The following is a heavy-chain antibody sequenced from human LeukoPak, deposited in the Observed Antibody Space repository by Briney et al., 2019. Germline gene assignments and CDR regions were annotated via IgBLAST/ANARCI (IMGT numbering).Heavy chain of an antibody. V-gene: IGHV1-8*01. CDR1: GYTFTSYE. J-gene: IGHJ4*02. Sequence: ASVKVSCKASGYTFTSYEINWVRQATGQGLEWMGWMNPNSGNTGYAQKFQGRVTMTRNTSISIAYMELSSLRSDDTAVYYCARATGKDILTGRKLDNWGQGTLVTVSS. D-gene: IGHD3-9*01. CDR2: MNPNSGNT. CDR3: ARATGKDILTGRKLDN.